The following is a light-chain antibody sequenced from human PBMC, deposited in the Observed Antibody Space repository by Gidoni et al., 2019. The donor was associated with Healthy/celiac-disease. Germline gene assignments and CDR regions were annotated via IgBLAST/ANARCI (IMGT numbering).Light chain of an antibody. V-gene: IGKV3-20*01. Sequence: ILSLSPGERATLSCRASQSVSSSYLAWYQQKPGQAPRLLIYGASSRATGIPDRFSGSGSGTDFTLIISRLEPEDFAVYYCQQYGSSPYTFGQGTKLEIK. J-gene: IGKJ2*01. CDR1: QSVSSSY. CDR3: QQYGSSPYT. CDR2: GAS.